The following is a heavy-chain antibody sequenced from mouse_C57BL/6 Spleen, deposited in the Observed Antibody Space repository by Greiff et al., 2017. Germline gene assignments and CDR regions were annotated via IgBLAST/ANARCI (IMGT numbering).Heavy chain of an antibody. D-gene: IGHD2-1*01. Sequence: EVKLMESGGDLVKPGGSLKLSCAASGFTFSSYGMSWVRQTPDKRLEWVATISSGGSYTYYPDSVKGRFTISRDNAKNTLYLQMSSLKSEDTAMYYCARDGNYTLFAYWGQGTLVTVSA. J-gene: IGHJ3*01. CDR1: GFTFSSYG. V-gene: IGHV5-6*01. CDR3: ARDGNYTLFAY. CDR2: ISSGGSYT.